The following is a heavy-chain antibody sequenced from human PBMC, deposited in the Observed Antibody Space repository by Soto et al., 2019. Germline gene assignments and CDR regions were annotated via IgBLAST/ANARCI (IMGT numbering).Heavy chain of an antibody. CDR1: GYTFTSYA. J-gene: IGHJ4*02. CDR2: INAGNGNT. V-gene: IGHV1-3*01. Sequence: QVQLVQSGAEVKKPGASVKVSCKASGYTFTSYAMHWVRQAPGQRLEWMGWINAGNGNTKYSQKFQSRVTITRDTATSTAYMALSSLRSEDTGVNYCERGSRVATEYDVSETYLDYWGQGTLVTVSS. CDR3: ERGSRVATEYDVSETYLDY. D-gene: IGHD1-1*01.